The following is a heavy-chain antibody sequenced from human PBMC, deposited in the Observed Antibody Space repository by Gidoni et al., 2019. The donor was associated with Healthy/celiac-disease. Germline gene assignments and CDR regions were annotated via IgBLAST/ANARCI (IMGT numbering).Heavy chain of an antibody. V-gene: IGHV4-59*08. CDR2: IYYSGCT. CDR3: ARHPGGYDILTGYYPYYFDY. D-gene: IGHD3-9*01. J-gene: IGHJ4*02. Sequence: QVQLQESGPELVTPSETLSLTCTVSGGSISSYFFSWIRQPPGKGLEWIGYIYYSGCTNYNPPLKSRVTISVDTAKNQFSLKLSSVTAADTAVYYCARHPGGYDILTGYYPYYFDYWGQGTLVTVSS. CDR1: GGSISSYF.